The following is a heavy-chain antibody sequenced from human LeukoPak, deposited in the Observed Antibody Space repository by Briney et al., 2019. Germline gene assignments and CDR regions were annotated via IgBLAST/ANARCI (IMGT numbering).Heavy chain of an antibody. CDR3: ATGVRGYNSALDY. J-gene: IGHJ4*02. CDR2: ISSGSSYI. V-gene: IGHV3-21*01. D-gene: IGHD6-19*01. Sequence: PGGSLRLSCAASGFTFSTYWMSWVRQAPGKGLEWDSSISSGSSYIYYADSLKGRFTISRDNAKNSLYLQMNSLRAEDTAVYYCATGVRGYNSALDYWGQGTLVTVSP. CDR1: GFTFSTYW.